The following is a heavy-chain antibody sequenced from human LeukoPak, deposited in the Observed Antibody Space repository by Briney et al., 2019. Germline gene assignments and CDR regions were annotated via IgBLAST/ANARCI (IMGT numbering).Heavy chain of an antibody. V-gene: IGHV4-59*08. CDR1: GGSISSYY. J-gene: IGHJ4*02. CDR2: IYYSGST. CDR3: ARLAPPYGSGSYRGGDDY. Sequence: NPSETLSLTCTVSGGSISSYYWSWIRQPPGKGLEWIGYIYYSGSTNYNPSLKSRVTISVDTSKNQFSLKLSSVTAADTAVYYCARLAPPYGSGSYRGGDDYWGQGTLVTVSS. D-gene: IGHD3-10*01.